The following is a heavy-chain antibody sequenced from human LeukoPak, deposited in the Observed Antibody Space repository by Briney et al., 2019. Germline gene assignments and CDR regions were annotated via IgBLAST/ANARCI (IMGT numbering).Heavy chain of an antibody. CDR1: GYTFTDYA. V-gene: IGHV7-4-1*02. J-gene: IGHJ4*02. CDR3: ARLIAVAGTPQDY. D-gene: IGHD6-19*01. Sequence: GASVKVSCKASGYTFTDYAVTWVRQAPGQGLEWMGWINTDTRNPTYAQDFTGRFVFSLDTSVSTAYLQISSLKAEDTAVYYCARLIAVAGTPQDYWGQGTLVTVSS. CDR2: INTDTRNP.